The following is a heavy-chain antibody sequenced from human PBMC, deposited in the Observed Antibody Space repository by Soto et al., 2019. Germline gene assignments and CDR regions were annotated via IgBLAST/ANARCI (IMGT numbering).Heavy chain of an antibody. J-gene: IGHJ4*02. D-gene: IGHD3-10*01. CDR1: GFTFSSYS. CDR3: AKKVNSGPGSQYFDY. V-gene: IGHV3-23*01. Sequence: GGLRLSCAASGFTFSSYSMSWVLQAPGKGLEWVSGFRTGGDDGTTYYADSVKGRFTISRDNSKNTLFLQMNSLRAEDTAIYYCAKKVNSGPGSQYFDYWGQGTLVTVSS. CDR2: FRTGGDDGTT.